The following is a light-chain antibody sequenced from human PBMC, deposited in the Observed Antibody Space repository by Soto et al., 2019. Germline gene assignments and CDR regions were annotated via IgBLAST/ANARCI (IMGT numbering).Light chain of an antibody. J-gene: IGLJ1*01. CDR3: CSYAGTFSFV. Sequence: QSVLTQPPSASGSPGQSVTISCTGTFSDVGGYKFVSWYQQHPGKVPKLMIYEVNKRPSGVPDRFSGSKSGNTASLTISGLQAEDEADYYCCSYAGTFSFVFGTGTKVTVL. CDR2: EVN. V-gene: IGLV2-8*01. CDR1: FSDVGGYKF.